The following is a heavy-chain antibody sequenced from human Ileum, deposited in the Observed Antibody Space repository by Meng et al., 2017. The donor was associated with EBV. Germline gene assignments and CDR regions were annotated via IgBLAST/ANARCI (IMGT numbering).Heavy chain of an antibody. CDR2: VYHSGMT. J-gene: IGHJ4*02. Sequence: QVQLQESGPGLVKPSGTLYLTCVVSGASVSANNWWNWVRQSPGKGLEWIGEVYHSGMTNYNPSLKTRVTMLVDKSRNHFSLEMTSVTAADTAVYYCARVSYWDGFDYWGQGTLVTVSS. V-gene: IGHV4-4*02. D-gene: IGHD1-26*01. CDR1: GASVSANNW. CDR3: ARVSYWDGFDY.